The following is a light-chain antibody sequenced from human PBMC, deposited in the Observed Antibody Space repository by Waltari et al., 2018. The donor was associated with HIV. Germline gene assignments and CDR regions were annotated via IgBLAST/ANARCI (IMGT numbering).Light chain of an antibody. CDR2: WAS. V-gene: IGKV4-1*01. J-gene: IGKJ2*01. CDR3: QQYYSTPYT. CDR1: KNVLYSSNNKNY. Sequence: DIVMTQSPDSLALSLGERATINCKSSKNVLYSSNNKNYLAWYQQKPGQPPKLLIYWASTRESGVPDRFSGSGSGTDFTLTISSLQAEDVAVYYCQQYYSTPYTFGQGTKLEI.